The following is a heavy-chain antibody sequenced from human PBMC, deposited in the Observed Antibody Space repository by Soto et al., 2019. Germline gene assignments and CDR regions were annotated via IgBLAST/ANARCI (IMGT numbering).Heavy chain of an antibody. CDR1: GFTFDSYA. J-gene: IGHJ4*02. V-gene: IGHV3-23*01. Sequence: EVQLLQSEGGLVKPGGSLRLSCAASGFTFDSYAMSWVRQAPGKGPEWVSALGGSGATTHYADSVKGRLTISRDNSKNTEYLRMKSLRVEDTVVYYFAKDAKGASAPYFFDDWGQGTLVIVSS. D-gene: IGHD6-13*01. CDR3: AKDAKGASAPYFFDD. CDR2: LGGSGATT.